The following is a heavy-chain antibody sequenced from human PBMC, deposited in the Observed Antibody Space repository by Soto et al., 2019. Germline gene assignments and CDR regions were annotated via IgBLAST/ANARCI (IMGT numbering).Heavy chain of an antibody. Sequence: QVQLQESGPGLVKPSETLSLTCTVSGGSISSYYWSWIRQPPGKGLEWIGYIYYSGSTNYNPSLKSRATLSVDSXKNQFSLKLSSVTAADTAVYDGARGEERVGMPSGYWGQGTRVTVAS. D-gene: IGHD3-16*01. CDR2: IYYSGST. V-gene: IGHV4-59*01. CDR3: ARGEERVGMPSGY. J-gene: IGHJ4*02. CDR1: GGSISSYY.